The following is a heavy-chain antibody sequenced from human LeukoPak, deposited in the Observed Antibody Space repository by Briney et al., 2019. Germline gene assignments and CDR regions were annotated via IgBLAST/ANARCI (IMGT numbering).Heavy chain of an antibody. CDR1: GGSFSGYY. V-gene: IGHV4-34*01. CDR3: ARMLAFDI. D-gene: IGHD2-8*01. CDR2: INHRGST. J-gene: IGHJ3*02. Sequence: SETLSLTCAVYGGSFSGYYWSWIRQPPGKGLEWIGEINHRGSTNYNPSLKSRVTISVDTSKNQFSLKLSSVTAADTAVYYCARMLAFDIWGQGTMVTVSS.